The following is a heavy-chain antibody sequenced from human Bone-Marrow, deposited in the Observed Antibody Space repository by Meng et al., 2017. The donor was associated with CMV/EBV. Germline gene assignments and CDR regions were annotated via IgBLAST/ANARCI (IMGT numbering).Heavy chain of an antibody. J-gene: IGHJ4*02. CDR2: IRYDGKNK. Sequence: GESLKISCVGSRFSFSTHGMHWVRQAPGKGLEWLSFIRYDGKNKYYIDSVKGRFTISRDNSKDTLYLQMDSLTTEDTAVYYCAKDQTESGKYLPLEFWGQGTLVTVSS. CDR3: AKDQTESGKYLPLEF. CDR1: RFSFSTHG. V-gene: IGHV3-30*02. D-gene: IGHD4-23*01.